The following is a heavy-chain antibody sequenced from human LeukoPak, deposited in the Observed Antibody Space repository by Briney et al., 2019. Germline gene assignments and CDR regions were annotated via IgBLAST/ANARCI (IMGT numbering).Heavy chain of an antibody. J-gene: IGHJ4*02. D-gene: IGHD3-3*01. CDR3: AKDETISGVNYFYY. CDR1: GFTFSSYG. Sequence: PGGSLRLSCAASGFTFSSYGMHWVRQAPGKGLEWVAVISYDGGNKYYADSVKGRFTISRDISEKTLFLQMNSLRAEDTALYYCAKDETISGVNYFYYWGQGTLVTVSS. CDR2: ISYDGGNK. V-gene: IGHV3-30*18.